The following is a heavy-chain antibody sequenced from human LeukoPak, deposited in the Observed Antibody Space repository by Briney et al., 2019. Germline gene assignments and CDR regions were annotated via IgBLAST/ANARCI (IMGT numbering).Heavy chain of an antibody. CDR2: IYYSGST. D-gene: IGHD4-17*01. J-gene: IGHJ6*04. CDR3: AGETTVTTLMDV. CDR1: GGSISSGGYY. Sequence: PSQTLSLTCTVSGGSISSGGYYWSWIRQHPGKGLEWIGYIYYSGSTYYNPSLKSRVTISVDTSKNQFSLKLSSVTAADTAVYYCAGETTVTTLMDVWGKGTTVTVSS. V-gene: IGHV4-31*03.